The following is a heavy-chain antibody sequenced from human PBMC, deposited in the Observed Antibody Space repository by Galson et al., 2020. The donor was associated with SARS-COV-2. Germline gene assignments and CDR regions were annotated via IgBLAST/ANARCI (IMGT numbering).Heavy chain of an antibody. V-gene: IGHV5-51*01. CDR3: ATTYCGGDCYPYYYYYMDV. Sequence: GESLKISCKGSGYSFTSYWIGWVRQMSGKGLEWMGIIYPGDSDTRYSPSFQGQVTISADKSISTAYLQWSSLKASDTAMYYCATTYCGGDCYPYYYYYMDVWGKGTTVTVSS. J-gene: IGHJ6*03. D-gene: IGHD2-21*01. CDR1: GYSFTSYW. CDR2: IYPGDSDT.